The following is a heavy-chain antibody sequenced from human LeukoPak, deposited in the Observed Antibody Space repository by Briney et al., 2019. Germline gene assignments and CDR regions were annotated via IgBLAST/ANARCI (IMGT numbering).Heavy chain of an antibody. Sequence: SEALSLTCAVSGVSFNDYYWSWVRQTPGKGLEWIGEINHSGYTNDSPSLKCRVTISIDTSRRQFSFDLRSVTVEDTGLCYCSRMTTGHDYWGKGTLVTAS. CDR1: GVSFNDYY. J-gene: IGHJ4*02. CDR2: INHSGYT. CDR3: SRMTTGHDY. D-gene: IGHD4-17*01. V-gene: IGHV4-34*01.